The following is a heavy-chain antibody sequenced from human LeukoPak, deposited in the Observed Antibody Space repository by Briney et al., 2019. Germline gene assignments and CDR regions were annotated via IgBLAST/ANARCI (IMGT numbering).Heavy chain of an antibody. CDR2: INPSGGST. Sequence: ASVKVSCKASGYTFTSYYMHWVRQAPGQGLEWMGIINPSGGSTSYAQKFQGRVTMTRDTSTNTAYMELSSLRSEDTAVYYCARGGGTIPLTGYSDDYYYYYGMDVWSKGTTVTVSS. CDR3: ARGGGTIPLTGYSDDYYYYYGMDV. J-gene: IGHJ6*04. V-gene: IGHV1-46*01. CDR1: GYTFTSYY. D-gene: IGHD3-9*01.